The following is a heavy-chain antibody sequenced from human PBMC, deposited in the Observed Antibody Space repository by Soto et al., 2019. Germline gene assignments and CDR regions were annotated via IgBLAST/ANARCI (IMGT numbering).Heavy chain of an antibody. CDR1: GGSISSSSYY. J-gene: IGHJ4*02. V-gene: IGHV4-39*01. D-gene: IGHD3-16*01. CDR3: ARHANMPLGGLLGY. CDR2: IYYSGST. Sequence: QLQLQESGPGLVKPSETLSLTCTVSGGSISSSSYYWGWIRQPPGKGLEWIGSIYYSGSTYYNPSLKSRVTISVDTSKNQFSLKLSSVTAADTAVYYCARHANMPLGGLLGYWGQGTLVTVSS.